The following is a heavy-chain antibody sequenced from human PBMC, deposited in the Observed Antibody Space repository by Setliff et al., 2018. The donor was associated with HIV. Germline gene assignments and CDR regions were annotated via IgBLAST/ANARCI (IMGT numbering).Heavy chain of an antibody. J-gene: IGHJ6*02. D-gene: IGHD3-22*01. V-gene: IGHV4-61*09. CDR2: IYTSGST. Sequence: SETLSLTCTVSGGSISSGSYYWSWIRQPAGKGLEWIGHIYTSGSTNYNPSLKSRVTISVGTSTNQFSLKLSSVTAADTAVYYCARGPESGYYGWRDVWGQGTTVTVSS. CDR1: GGSISSGSYY. CDR3: ARGPESGYYGWRDV.